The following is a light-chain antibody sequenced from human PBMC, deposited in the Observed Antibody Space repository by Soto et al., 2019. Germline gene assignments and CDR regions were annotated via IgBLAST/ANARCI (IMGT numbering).Light chain of an antibody. Sequence: AIRMTQSPSSLSASTGDRVTITCRASQGISSYLAWYQQKPGKAPKLLIYAASSLQSGVPPRFSGSGSGTDFTLTISSLQPEDFAIYYCLQANRVPLSFGQGTRLEIK. CDR3: LQANRVPLS. CDR2: AAS. V-gene: IGKV1-8*01. CDR1: QGISSY. J-gene: IGKJ5*01.